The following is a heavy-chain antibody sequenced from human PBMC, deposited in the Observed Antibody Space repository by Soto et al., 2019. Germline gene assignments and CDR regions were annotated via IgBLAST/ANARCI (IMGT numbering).Heavy chain of an antibody. CDR3: ARARELLAQDAFDI. Sequence: EVQLVESGGGLVKPGGSLRLSCAASGFTFSSYSMNWVRQAPGKGLEWVSAISSSSSYIYYASSVKGRFTISRDNAKNPRYLQMNSLRAEDTAVYYGARARELLAQDAFDIWGQGTIVTVSS. V-gene: IGHV3-21*01. CDR1: GFTFSSYS. D-gene: IGHD1-26*01. CDR2: ISSSSSYI. J-gene: IGHJ3*02.